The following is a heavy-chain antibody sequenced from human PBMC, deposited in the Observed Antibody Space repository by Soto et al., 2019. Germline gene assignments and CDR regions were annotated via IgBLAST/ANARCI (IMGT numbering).Heavy chain of an antibody. V-gene: IGHV4-4*02. Sequence: QVQLQESGPGLVKPSGTLSLTCSVSGDSITSDTWWSWVRQSPGKGLEWIGEIYHSGRTHYNPSLKSRVIISVATSKNDFSLTLSSVTAADTAVYYCTANGYYSLDYWGQGSLVTVSS. D-gene: IGHD5-12*01. J-gene: IGHJ4*02. CDR3: TANGYYSLDY. CDR1: GDSITSDTW. CDR2: IYHSGRT.